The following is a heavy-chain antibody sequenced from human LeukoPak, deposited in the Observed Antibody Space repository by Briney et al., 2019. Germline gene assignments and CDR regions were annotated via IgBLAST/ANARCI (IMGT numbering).Heavy chain of an antibody. J-gene: IGHJ4*02. V-gene: IGHV1-58*02. CDR1: GFTFTSSA. CDR3: ARDSGSGWFDY. D-gene: IGHD6-19*01. CDR2: IVVGSGNT. Sequence: SVKVSCKASGFTFTSSAMQWVRQARGQRLEWIGWIVVGSGNTNYAQKFQERVAITRDMSTSTAYMELSSLRSEDTAVYYCARDSGSGWFDYWGQGTLVTVSS.